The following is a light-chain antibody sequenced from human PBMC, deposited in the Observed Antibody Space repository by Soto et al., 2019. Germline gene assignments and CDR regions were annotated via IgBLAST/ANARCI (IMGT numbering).Light chain of an antibody. CDR2: DVS. J-gene: IGLJ1*01. CDR3: CSYAGSYTFVYV. V-gene: IGLV2-11*01. Sequence: QSALTQPRSVSGSPGQSVTISCTGTSSDVGGYNYVSWYQQHPGKAPKLMIYDVSKRPSGVPDRFSGSKSGNTASLTISGLQAEDEADYYCCSYAGSYTFVYVFGTGTKVPS. CDR1: SSDVGGYNY.